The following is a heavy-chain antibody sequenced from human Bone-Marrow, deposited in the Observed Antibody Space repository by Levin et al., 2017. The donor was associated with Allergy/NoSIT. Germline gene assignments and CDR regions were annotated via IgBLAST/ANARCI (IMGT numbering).Heavy chain of an antibody. V-gene: IGHV3-30*18. J-gene: IGHJ4*02. CDR1: GFTFNDYG. D-gene: IGHD6-6*01. CDR2: ISYDGSNT. CDR3: AKSRHREYGSSSGIFDH. Sequence: GGSLRLSCAASGFTFNDYGMHWVRQAPGKGLEWVALISYDGSNTAYQDSVKGRFTISRDNSRNTLYLQMNSLSAEDTSIYYCAKSRHREYGSSSGIFDHWGQGTQVTVSS.